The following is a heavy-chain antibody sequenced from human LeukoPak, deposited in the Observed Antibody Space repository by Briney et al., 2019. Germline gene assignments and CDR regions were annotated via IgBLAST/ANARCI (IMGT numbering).Heavy chain of an antibody. D-gene: IGHD2-2*02. CDR3: ARLWGPCSSTSCYT. CDR1: GCTFSSYW. CDR2: IKQDGSEK. Sequence: PGGSLTLSCAASGCTFSSYWRSWVRQAPGKGLEWVGNIKQDGSEKYYVDSVKGGFIIARDNAKHSLYLQMNSLRAAHTAVHYCARLWGPCSSTSCYTWGQGTLVPVSS. V-gene: IGHV3-7*03. J-gene: IGHJ4*02.